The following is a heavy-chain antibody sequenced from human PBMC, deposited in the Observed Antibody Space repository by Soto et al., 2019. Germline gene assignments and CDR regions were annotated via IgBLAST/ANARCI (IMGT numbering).Heavy chain of an antibody. Sequence: GESLKISCKGSGYSFTGYWTGWVRQLPGKGLEWMGIIYPGDSDTRYSPSFQGQVTISADKSISTAYLQWSSLKASDTAMYYGARLRLRFVEINLFNPWGQGTLVTVSS. CDR3: ARLRLRFVEINLFNP. V-gene: IGHV5-51*01. CDR1: GYSFTGYW. J-gene: IGHJ5*02. D-gene: IGHD3-3*01. CDR2: IYPGDSDT.